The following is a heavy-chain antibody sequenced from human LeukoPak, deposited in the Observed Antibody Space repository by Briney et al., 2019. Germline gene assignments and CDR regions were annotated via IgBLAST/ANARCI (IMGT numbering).Heavy chain of an antibody. V-gene: IGHV3-30-3*01. J-gene: IGHJ4*02. CDR1: GFTFSSYA. CDR2: ISYDGSNK. Sequence: GWSLRLSCAASGFTFSSYAMHWVRQAPGKGLEWVAVISYDGSNKYYADSVKGRFTISRDNSKNTLYLQMNSLRAEDTAVYYCARDKLERGFDYWGQGTLVTVSS. D-gene: IGHD1-1*01. CDR3: ARDKLERGFDY.